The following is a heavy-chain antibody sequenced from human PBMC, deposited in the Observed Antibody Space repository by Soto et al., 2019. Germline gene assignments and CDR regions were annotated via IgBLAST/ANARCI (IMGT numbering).Heavy chain of an antibody. J-gene: IGHJ3*02. D-gene: IGHD2-21*02. CDR2: IYYSGST. CDR1: GGSISSGDYY. CDR3: ARECPTGGDCCLDAFDI. Sequence: SETLSLTCTFSGGSISSGDYYWSWIRQPPGKGLEWIGYIYYSGSTYYNPSLKSRVTISVDTSKNQFSLKLSSVTAADTAVYYCARECPTGGDCCLDAFDIWGQGTMVTVSS. V-gene: IGHV4-30-4*01.